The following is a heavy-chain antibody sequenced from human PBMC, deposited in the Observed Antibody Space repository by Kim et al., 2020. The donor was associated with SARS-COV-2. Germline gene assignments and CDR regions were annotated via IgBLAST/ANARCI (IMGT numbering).Heavy chain of an antibody. CDR3: ARTVTKATGYYFDY. Sequence: EQEFQGSVTITADESTSTAYMELISLRSEDTAVYYCARTVTKATGYYFDYWGQGTLVTVSS. J-gene: IGHJ4*02. V-gene: IGHV1-69*01. D-gene: IGHD1-26*01.